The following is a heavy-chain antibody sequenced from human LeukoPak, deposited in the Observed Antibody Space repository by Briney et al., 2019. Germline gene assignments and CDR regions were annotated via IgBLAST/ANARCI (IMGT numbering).Heavy chain of an antibody. CDR1: GFTFSDAW. Sequence: GGSLRLSCEASGFTFSDAWMSWVRQAPGKGLEWVGRIKIKTDGGTTDYAAPVKVRFTVSRYDVRNTLYLHMNSLKTEDTAVYYCTTDGTTVTSASFDYWGQGTLVTVSS. D-gene: IGHD4-17*01. J-gene: IGHJ4*02. V-gene: IGHV3-15*01. CDR3: TTDGTTVTSASFDY. CDR2: IKIKTDGGTT.